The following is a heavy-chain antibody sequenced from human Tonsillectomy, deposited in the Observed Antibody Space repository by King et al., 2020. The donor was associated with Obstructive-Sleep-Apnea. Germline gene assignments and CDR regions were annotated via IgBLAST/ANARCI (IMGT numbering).Heavy chain of an antibody. D-gene: IGHD4-17*01. CDR3: ARDRPTVYLYGDYGHDWYFDL. CDR1: GFTFNSYT. V-gene: IGHV3-48*04. J-gene: IGHJ2*01. CDR2: ISTSNSTI. Sequence: VQLVESGGGLVQPGGSLRLSCAASGFTFNSYTMNWVRQAPGKGLQWISYISTSNSTIFYADSVKGRFTISRDNAKNSLYLQMNNLRAEDTAVYYCARDRPTVYLYGDYGHDWYFDLWGRGTLVTVSS.